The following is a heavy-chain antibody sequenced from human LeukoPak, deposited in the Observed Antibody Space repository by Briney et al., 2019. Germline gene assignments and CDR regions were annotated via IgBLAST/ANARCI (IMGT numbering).Heavy chain of an antibody. CDR1: GYTFTGYY. J-gene: IGHJ4*02. Sequence: ASVKVSCKASGYTFTGYYMHWVRQAPGQGLEWMGWINPNSGGTNYAQKFQGRVTMTRDTSTSTVYMELSSLRSEDTAVYYCARGVYSSGYYMVYWGQGTLVTVSS. D-gene: IGHD3-22*01. CDR3: ARGVYSSGYYMVY. CDR2: INPNSGGT. V-gene: IGHV1-2*02.